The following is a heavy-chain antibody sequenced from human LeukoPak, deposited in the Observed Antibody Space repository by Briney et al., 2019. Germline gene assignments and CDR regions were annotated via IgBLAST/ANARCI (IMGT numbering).Heavy chain of an antibody. CDR2: ISSSSGTI. CDR1: GFTFSSYH. Sequence: GGSLRLSCAASGFTFSSYHMNWVRQAPGKGLEWVSYISSSSGTIYYADSVKGRFTTSRDNSKNTLYLQMNSLRAEDTAVYYCAKQYYYDSSGLLGFDYWGQGTLVTVSS. J-gene: IGHJ4*02. D-gene: IGHD3-22*01. CDR3: AKQYYYDSSGLLGFDY. V-gene: IGHV3-48*01.